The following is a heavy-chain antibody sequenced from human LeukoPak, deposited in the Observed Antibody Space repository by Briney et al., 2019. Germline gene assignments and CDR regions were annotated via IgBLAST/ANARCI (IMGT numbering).Heavy chain of an antibody. V-gene: IGHV3-23*01. Sequence: QPGGSLRPSCAASGFTFSSYAMSWARQAPGKGLEWVSAISGSGGSTYYADSAKGRFTISRDNSRDTLYLQMTSLRAEDTAVYYCAKGYYDYVWGSYYFDYWGQATLATVSS. J-gene: IGHJ4*02. CDR2: ISGSGGST. CDR1: GFTFSSYA. CDR3: AKGYYDYVWGSYYFDY. D-gene: IGHD3-16*01.